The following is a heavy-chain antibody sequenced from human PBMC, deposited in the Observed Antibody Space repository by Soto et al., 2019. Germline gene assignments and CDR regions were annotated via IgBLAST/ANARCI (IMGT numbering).Heavy chain of an antibody. Sequence: GASVKVSCKASGYTFTSYGISWVRQAPGQGLEWMGWISAYNGNTKYAQKLQGRVTMTTDTSTSTADMELRSLRPDDTAVYYCAREPNYFDYWGQGTLVTVSS. V-gene: IGHV1-18*01. J-gene: IGHJ4*02. CDR1: GYTFTSYG. CDR2: ISAYNGNT. CDR3: AREPNYFDY.